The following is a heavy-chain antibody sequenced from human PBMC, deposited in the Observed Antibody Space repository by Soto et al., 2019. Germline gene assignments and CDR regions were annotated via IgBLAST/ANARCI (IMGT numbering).Heavy chain of an antibody. D-gene: IGHD6-6*01. Sequence: PGGSLRLSCAASGFTFSSYGMHWVRQAPGKGLEWVAVIWYDGSNKYYADSVKGRFTISRDNSKNTLYLQMNSLRAEDTAVYYCARDGKAARTSYYFDYWGQGTLVNVSS. CDR2: IWYDGSNK. V-gene: IGHV3-33*01. J-gene: IGHJ4*02. CDR3: ARDGKAARTSYYFDY. CDR1: GFTFSSYG.